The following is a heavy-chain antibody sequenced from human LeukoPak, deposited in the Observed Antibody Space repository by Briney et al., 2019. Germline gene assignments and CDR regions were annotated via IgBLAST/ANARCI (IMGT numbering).Heavy chain of an antibody. CDR1: GGSINSINYY. Sequence: SETLSLTCIVSGGSINSINYYWGWIRQAPGKVLEWIGSANYAGTTSYNPSLKRRPTASRNRSKKQFSLKLRSVTASGTAVYYCARHQPGGGSGTKLPDYWGQGILVTVSS. J-gene: IGHJ4*02. D-gene: IGHD3-10*01. CDR3: ARHQPGGGSGTKLPDY. V-gene: IGHV4-39*01. CDR2: ANYAGTT.